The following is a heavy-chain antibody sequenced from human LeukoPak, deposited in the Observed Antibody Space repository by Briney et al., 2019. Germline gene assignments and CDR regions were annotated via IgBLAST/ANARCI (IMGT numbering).Heavy chain of an antibody. CDR2: INHNGNVN. V-gene: IGHV3-7*01. CDR1: GFTFSSYW. D-gene: IGHD3-10*01. J-gene: IGHJ4*02. CDR3: VVDLSGSADY. Sequence: RSGGSLRLSCAASGFTFSSYWMNWARQAPGKGLEWVASINHNGNVNYYVDSVKGRFTISRDNAKNSLYLQMNSLRTEDSALYYCVVDLSGSADYWGQGTLVTVSS.